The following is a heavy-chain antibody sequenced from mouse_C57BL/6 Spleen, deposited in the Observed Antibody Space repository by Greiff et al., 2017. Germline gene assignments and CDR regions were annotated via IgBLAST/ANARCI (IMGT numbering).Heavy chain of an antibody. V-gene: IGHV1-64*01. J-gene: IGHJ4*01. CDR1: GYTFTSYW. Sequence: QVQLQQPGAELVKPGASVKLSCKASGYTFTSYWMHWVKQRPGQGLEWIGMIHPNSGSTNYNEKFKSKATLTVDKSSSTAYMQLSSLTSDDSAVYYCARGLPPRAMDYWGQGTSVTVSS. D-gene: IGHD2-10*01. CDR3: ARGLPPRAMDY. CDR2: IHPNSGST.